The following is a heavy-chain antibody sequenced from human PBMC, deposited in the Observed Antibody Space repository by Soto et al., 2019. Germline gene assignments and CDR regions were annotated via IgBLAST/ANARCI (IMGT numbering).Heavy chain of an antibody. D-gene: IGHD1-26*01. CDR2: ITYDGSNQ. V-gene: IGHV3-30-3*01. CDR1: GFSFSRFA. CDR3: ARLFGGYSGSHADEFDI. J-gene: IGHJ3*02. Sequence: QVQLVESGGDVVQPGRSLRLSCAGSGFSFSRFAIHWVRQAPGKGLEWVAVITYDGSNQYYADSVKGRFTVSRDNSRSPVYLQMNNLRSEDTAIYYCARLFGGYSGSHADEFDIWGQGTMVPFSS.